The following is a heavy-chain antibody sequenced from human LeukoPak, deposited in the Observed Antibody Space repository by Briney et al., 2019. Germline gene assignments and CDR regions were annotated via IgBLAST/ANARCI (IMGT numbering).Heavy chain of an antibody. Sequence: PGGSLRLSCAASGFTFSSYGMHWVRQAPGKGLEWVAFIRYDGYNKYYADSVKGRFTISRDNSKNTLYLQMNSLRAEDTAVYYCARVTYGMDVWGQGTTVTVSS. CDR3: ARVTYGMDV. J-gene: IGHJ6*02. V-gene: IGHV3-30*02. CDR2: IRYDGYNK. CDR1: GFTFSSYG.